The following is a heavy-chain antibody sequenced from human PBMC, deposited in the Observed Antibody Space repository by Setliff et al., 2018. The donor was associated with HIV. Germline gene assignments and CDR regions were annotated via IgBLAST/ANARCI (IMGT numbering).Heavy chain of an antibody. V-gene: IGHV4-39*07. CDR2: INHSGST. D-gene: IGHD5-12*01. Sequence: PSETLSLTCSVSGGSISTTNYYWGWVRQPPGKGLEWIGEINHSGSTNYNPSLKSRVTISLDRSKTQFSLKLSSVTAADTAVYYCARSPLYSGYERYYFDYWGQGTLVTVSS. CDR1: GGSISTTNYY. CDR3: ARSPLYSGYERYYFDY. J-gene: IGHJ4*02.